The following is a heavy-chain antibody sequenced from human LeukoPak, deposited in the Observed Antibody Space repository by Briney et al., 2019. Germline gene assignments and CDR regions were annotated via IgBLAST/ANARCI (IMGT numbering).Heavy chain of an antibody. V-gene: IGHV3-30*02. CDR2: VRHGGNNK. CDR3: VKDVILGYWSGGSCYTSEH. Sequence: PGGSLRLSCAASGFIFSNFDMHWVRQAPAKGLEWVASVRHGGNNKYYGDSVKGRFTISRDNSKNTLNLQMNSLRAEDTALYYCVKDVILGYWSGGSCYTSEHWGQGTLVTVSS. D-gene: IGHD2-15*01. J-gene: IGHJ4*02. CDR1: GFIFSNFD.